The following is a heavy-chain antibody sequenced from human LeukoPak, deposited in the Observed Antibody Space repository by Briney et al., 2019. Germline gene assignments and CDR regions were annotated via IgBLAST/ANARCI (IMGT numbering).Heavy chain of an antibody. Sequence: GSVKVSCKASGYTFTGYYMHWVRQAPGQGLEWMGWINPNSGGTNYAQKFQGRVTMTRDTSISTASMELRSLRSDDTAVYYCARVSQVLLGLYVFDLWGQGTMVTVSS. CDR1: GYTFTGYY. J-gene: IGHJ3*01. V-gene: IGHV1-2*02. D-gene: IGHD3-10*01. CDR3: ARVSQVLLGLYVFDL. CDR2: INPNSGGT.